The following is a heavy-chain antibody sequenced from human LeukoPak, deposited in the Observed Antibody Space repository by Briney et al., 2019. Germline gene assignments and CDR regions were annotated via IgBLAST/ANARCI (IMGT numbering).Heavy chain of an antibody. Sequence: PGGSLRLSCAASGFTFSSYSMNWVRQAPGKGLEWVSSISSSSSYIYYADSVKGRFTISRDNAKNSLYLQMNSLRAEDTAVYYCARDGRIAAALLDYWGQGTLVTVSS. D-gene: IGHD6-13*01. CDR3: ARDGRIAAALLDY. CDR1: GFTFSSYS. CDR2: ISSSSSYI. J-gene: IGHJ4*02. V-gene: IGHV3-21*01.